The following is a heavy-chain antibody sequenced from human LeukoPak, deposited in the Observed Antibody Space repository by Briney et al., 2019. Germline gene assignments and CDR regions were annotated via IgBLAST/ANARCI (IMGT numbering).Heavy chain of an antibody. CDR3: ARVHHYYDSSGYFGY. CDR2: INPSGGST. Sequence: ASVKVSCKASGYTFTSYYMHWVRQAPGQGLEWMGIINPSGGSTSYAQKFQGRVTMTRDTSTSTVYMELSSLRSEDTAVYYCARVHHYYDSSGYFGYWGQGTLVTVSS. CDR1: GYTFTSYY. J-gene: IGHJ4*02. V-gene: IGHV1-46*03. D-gene: IGHD3-22*01.